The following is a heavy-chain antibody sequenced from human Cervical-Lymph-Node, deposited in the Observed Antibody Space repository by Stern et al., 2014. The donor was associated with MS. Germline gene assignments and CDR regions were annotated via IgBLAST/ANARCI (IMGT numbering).Heavy chain of an antibody. Sequence: QVQLGQSGAEVKKPGASVNVSCKASGYTFTGYYLHWVRQAPGQGLEYMGRINTNSGGSNYAQKFQGRVTMTGDTSISTAYMELSRLRSDDTAVYYCARGRVPADTRGNDWFDPWGQGTLVTVSA. CDR3: ARGRVPADTRGNDWFDP. D-gene: IGHD2-2*01. CDR2: INTNSGGS. V-gene: IGHV1-2*06. J-gene: IGHJ5*02. CDR1: GYTFTGYY.